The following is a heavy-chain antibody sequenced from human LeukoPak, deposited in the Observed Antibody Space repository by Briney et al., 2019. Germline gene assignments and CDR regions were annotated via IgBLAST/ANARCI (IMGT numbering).Heavy chain of an antibody. CDR3: ARSLGGYYDSSGYYSRYYYYYMDV. Sequence: ASVKVSCKASGYTFTSYGISWVRQAPGQGLEWMGIINPSGGSTSYAQKFQGRVTMTRDTSTSTVYMELSSLRSEDTAVYYCARSLGGYYDSSGYYSRYYYYYMDVWGKGTTVTVSS. V-gene: IGHV1-46*01. CDR1: GYTFTSYG. J-gene: IGHJ6*03. D-gene: IGHD3-22*01. CDR2: INPSGGST.